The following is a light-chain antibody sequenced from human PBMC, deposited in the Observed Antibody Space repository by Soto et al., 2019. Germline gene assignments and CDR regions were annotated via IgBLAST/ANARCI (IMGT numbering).Light chain of an antibody. Sequence: EIVLTRAQGTLSLSPGARATLFFSASQSVSSSYLAWYQQKPGQAPRLLIYGASSRATGIPDRFSGSGSGTDFTLTISRLEPEDFAVYYCQQYDSSPPTFGGGTKVDIK. CDR1: QSVSSSY. V-gene: IGKV3-20*01. CDR2: GAS. CDR3: QQYDSSPPT. J-gene: IGKJ4*01.